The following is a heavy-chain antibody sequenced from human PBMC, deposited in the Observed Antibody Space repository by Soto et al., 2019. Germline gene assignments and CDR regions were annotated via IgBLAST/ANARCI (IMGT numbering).Heavy chain of an antibody. D-gene: IGHD3-3*01. V-gene: IGHV1-69*13. CDR1: GGTFSSYA. J-gene: IGHJ4*02. Sequence: SVKVSCKASGGTFSSYAISWVRQAPGQGLEWMGGIIPIFGTANYAQKFQGRVTITADESTSTAYMELSSLRSEDTAVYYCASPFRVTIFGVVINGLDYWGQGTLVTVSS. CDR2: IIPIFGTA. CDR3: ASPFRVTIFGVVINGLDY.